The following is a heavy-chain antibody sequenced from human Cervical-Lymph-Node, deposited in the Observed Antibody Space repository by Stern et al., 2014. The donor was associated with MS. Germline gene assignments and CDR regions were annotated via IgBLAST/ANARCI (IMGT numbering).Heavy chain of an antibody. D-gene: IGHD5-18*01. V-gene: IGHV1-2*06. CDR2: PNPNSGDS. Sequence: VQLLQSGAEVKKPGASVKVSCKAAGYSFTGNYINWLRQAPGQGLEWIGRPNPNSGDSNSALKFQGRVTMSRDTSISTAYMNLNRLGIDDTAVYYCARERGRAGPAMADYWGQGTLGTVSS. J-gene: IGHJ4*02. CDR3: ARERGRAGPAMADY. CDR1: GYSFTGNY.